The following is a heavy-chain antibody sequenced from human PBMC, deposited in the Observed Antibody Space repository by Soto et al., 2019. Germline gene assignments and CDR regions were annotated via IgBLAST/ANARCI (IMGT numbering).Heavy chain of an antibody. CDR2: ISSSSSTI. CDR3: ARVWAVVVPAALRMDV. D-gene: IGHD2-2*01. J-gene: IGHJ6*04. CDR1: GFTFSSYS. Sequence: PGGSLRLSCAASGFTFSSYSMNWVRQAPGKGLEWVSYISSSSSTIYYADSVKGRFTISRDNAKNSLYLQMNSLRAEDTAVYYCARVWAVVVPAALRMDVWGKGTTVTVSS. V-gene: IGHV3-48*01.